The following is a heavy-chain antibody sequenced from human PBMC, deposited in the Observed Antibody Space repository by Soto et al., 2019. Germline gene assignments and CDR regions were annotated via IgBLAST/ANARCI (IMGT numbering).Heavy chain of an antibody. CDR1: GFTLSNYA. CDR2: LWSDGSTT. D-gene: IGHD6-19*01. CDR3: AREVAVGGVPPGGAFQI. V-gene: IGHV3-33*01. Sequence: QVQLVESGGGVVQPGTSLRLSCAASGFTLSNYAMHWVRQAPGKGLEWVAVLWSDGSTTYYSDSVEGRFTISRDISKSKXSLLMNSLRADDTAIYYCAREVAVGGVPPGGAFQIWGQGTMVTVSS. J-gene: IGHJ3*02.